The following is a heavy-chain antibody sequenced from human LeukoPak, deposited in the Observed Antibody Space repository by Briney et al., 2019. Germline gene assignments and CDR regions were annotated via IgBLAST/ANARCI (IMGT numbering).Heavy chain of an antibody. Sequence: SETLSLTCGVSGGSISSRYYWGWIRQSPGKGLEWIGGLYYTGSTYYNPSLKSRITISVDTSKNQFSLKLTPVTAADTAVYYCASVYSLYDNWGQGILVIVSS. D-gene: IGHD6-13*01. CDR2: LYYTGST. CDR1: GGSISSRYY. J-gene: IGHJ4*02. V-gene: IGHV4-39*01. CDR3: ASVYSLYDN.